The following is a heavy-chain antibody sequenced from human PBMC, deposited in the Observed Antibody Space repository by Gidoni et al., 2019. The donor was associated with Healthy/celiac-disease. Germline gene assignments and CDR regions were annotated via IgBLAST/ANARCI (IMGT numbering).Heavy chain of an antibody. CDR1: GFTFRSYA. Sequence: QVQLVESGGGVVQPGRSLRLSCAASGFTFRSYALHGVRQAPGKGLEWVAVISYDGSNKYYPDSVKGRFTISRDNSKNTLYLQMNSLRAEDTAVYYCARGPVDIDSSGYWIDYWGQGTLVTVSS. D-gene: IGHD3-22*01. V-gene: IGHV3-30-3*01. CDR2: ISYDGSNK. J-gene: IGHJ4*02. CDR3: ARGPVDIDSSGYWIDY.